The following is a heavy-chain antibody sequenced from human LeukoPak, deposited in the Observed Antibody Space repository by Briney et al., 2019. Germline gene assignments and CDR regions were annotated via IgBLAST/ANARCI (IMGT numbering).Heavy chain of an antibody. Sequence: GGSLRLSCAASEFTFSSYGMSWVRQAPGKGLEWVSAISGSGGSTYYADSVKGRFTISGDNSKNTLYLQMNSLRAEDTAVYYCAKDYYDSSGYPGYFDYWGQGTLVTVSS. CDR3: AKDYYDSSGYPGYFDY. CDR2: ISGSGGST. CDR1: EFTFSSYG. V-gene: IGHV3-23*01. J-gene: IGHJ4*02. D-gene: IGHD3-22*01.